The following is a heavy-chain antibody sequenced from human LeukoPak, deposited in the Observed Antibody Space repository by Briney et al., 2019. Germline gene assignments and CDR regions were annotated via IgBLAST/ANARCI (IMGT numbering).Heavy chain of an antibody. D-gene: IGHD6-13*01. Sequence: GESLKISCKGSGYNFNTYWVAWVRQLPGKGLEWMGIIRPMNSDVRYSPSFQGQVTISADRSINTAYLQWSSLTASDTAMYYCARQEPLATAAALDYWGQGTLVTVSS. CDR3: ARQEPLATAAALDY. V-gene: IGHV5-51*01. J-gene: IGHJ4*02. CDR1: GYNFNTYW. CDR2: IRPMNSDV.